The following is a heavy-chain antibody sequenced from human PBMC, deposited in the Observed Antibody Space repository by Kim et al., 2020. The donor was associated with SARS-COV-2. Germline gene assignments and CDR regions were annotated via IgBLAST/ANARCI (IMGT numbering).Heavy chain of an antibody. V-gene: IGHV3-33*01. J-gene: IGHJ4*02. CDR3: ARSGTTVTKETTYYFDY. CDR1: GFTFSSYG. Sequence: GGSLRLSCAASGFTFSSYGMHWVRQAPGKGLEWVAVIWYDGSNKYYADSVKGRFTISRDNSKNTLYLQMNSLRAEDTAVYYCARSGTTVTKETTYYFDYWGQGTLVTVSS. D-gene: IGHD4-17*01. CDR2: IWYDGSNK.